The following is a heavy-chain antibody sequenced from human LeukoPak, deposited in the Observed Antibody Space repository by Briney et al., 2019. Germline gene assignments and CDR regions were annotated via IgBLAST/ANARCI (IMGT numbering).Heavy chain of an antibody. V-gene: IGHV4-61*09. D-gene: IGHD6-13*01. CDR3: ARFSSIAAAFDY. J-gene: IGHJ4*02. CDR2: IYTSGST. Sequence: SETLSLTCTVSGGSISSGSYYWSWIRQPAGKGLEWIGHIYTSGSTNYNPSLKSRVTMSVDTSKNQFSLNLSSVTAADTAVYYCARFSSIAAAFDYWGLGTLVTVSS. CDR1: GGSISSGSYY.